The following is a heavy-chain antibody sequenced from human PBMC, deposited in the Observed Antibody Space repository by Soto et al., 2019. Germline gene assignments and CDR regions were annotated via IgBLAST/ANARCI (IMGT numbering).Heavy chain of an antibody. D-gene: IGHD4-17*01. J-gene: IGHJ4*02. CDR2: VYYRGRS. CDR3: VSQRTTVPTQAYFDY. V-gene: IGHV4-39*01. CDR1: GGSVTNSSYY. Sequence: SETLSLTCTVSGGSVTNSSYYWGWIRQSPGKGLEWIGSVYYRGRSYSKSSVKSRVTISVDTSKNRFSLSLNSVTASDTAVYFCVSQRTTVPTQAYFDYWGPGAVVLVSS.